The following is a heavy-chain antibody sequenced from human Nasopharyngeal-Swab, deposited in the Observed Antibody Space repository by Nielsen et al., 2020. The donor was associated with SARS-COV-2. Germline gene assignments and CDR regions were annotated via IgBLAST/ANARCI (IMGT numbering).Heavy chain of an antibody. J-gene: IGHJ6*02. CDR1: GYTLTELS. Sequence: ASVKVSCKVSGYTLTELSMHWVRQAPGKGLEWMGGFDPEDGETIYAQKFQGRVTMTEDTSTDTAYMELSSLRSEDTAVYYCATDRVRFLGFGYYYYGMDVWGQGTTVTVSS. CDR3: ATDRVRFLGFGYYYYGMDV. V-gene: IGHV1-24*01. CDR2: FDPEDGET. D-gene: IGHD3-3*01.